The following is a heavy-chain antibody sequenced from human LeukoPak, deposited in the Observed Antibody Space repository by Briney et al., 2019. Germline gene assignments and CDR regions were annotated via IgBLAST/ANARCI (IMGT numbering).Heavy chain of an antibody. CDR3: AKDKDYDSSGNWFDP. V-gene: IGHV3-9*01. J-gene: IGHJ5*02. CDR1: GFTFDDYA. D-gene: IGHD3-22*01. Sequence: GGSLRLSCAASGFTFDDYAMHWVRQAPGQGLEWVSRISWNSGSIGYADSVRGGFTISRDNAKNSLYRQMNSLRAEDTALYYCAKDKDYDSSGNWFDPWGQGTLVTVFS. CDR2: ISWNSGSI.